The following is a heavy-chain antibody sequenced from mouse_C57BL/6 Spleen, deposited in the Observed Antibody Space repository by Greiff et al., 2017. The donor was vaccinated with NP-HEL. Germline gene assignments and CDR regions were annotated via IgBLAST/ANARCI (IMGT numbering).Heavy chain of an antibody. CDR1: GYTFTDYY. J-gene: IGHJ3*01. D-gene: IGHD2-4*01. V-gene: IGHV1-19*01. CDR3: ARGDYDYDVAWFAY. Sequence: VQLQQSGPVLVKPGASVKMSCKASGYTFTDYYMNWVKQSHGKSLEWIGVINPYNGGTSYNQKLKGKATLTVDKSSSTAYMELNSLTSDDSAVYYCARGDYDYDVAWFAYWGQGTLVTVSA. CDR2: INPYNGGT.